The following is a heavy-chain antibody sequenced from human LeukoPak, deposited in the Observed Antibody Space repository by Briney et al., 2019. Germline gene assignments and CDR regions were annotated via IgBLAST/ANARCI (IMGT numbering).Heavy chain of an antibody. CDR1: GFTVSSNY. CDR3: ARGRPDDYGDH. CDR2: IYSGGST. Sequence: PGGSLRLSCAASGFTVSSNYMSWVRQAPGKGLEWVSVIYSGGSTYYADSVKGRFTISRDNSKNTLYLQMNSLRAEDTAVYYCARGRPDDYGDHWGQGTLVTVSS. J-gene: IGHJ4*02. V-gene: IGHV3-53*01.